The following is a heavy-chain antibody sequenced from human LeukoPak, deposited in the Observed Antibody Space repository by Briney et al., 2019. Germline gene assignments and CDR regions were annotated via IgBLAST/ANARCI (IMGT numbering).Heavy chain of an antibody. CDR1: GFTVSSNY. CDR2: VSGGDGIT. D-gene: IGHD5-18*01. J-gene: IGHJ4*02. CDR3: AKSLGGYGNFDY. Sequence: GGSLRLSCAASGFTVSSNYMSWVRQAPGKGLEWVSTVSGGDGITYYPDSVKGRFTISRDNSKSTFYLQMNSLRAEDTAVYYCAKSLGGYGNFDYWGQGTLVTVSS. V-gene: IGHV3-23*01.